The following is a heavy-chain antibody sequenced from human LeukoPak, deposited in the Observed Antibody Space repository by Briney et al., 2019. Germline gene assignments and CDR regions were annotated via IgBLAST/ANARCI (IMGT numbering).Heavy chain of an antibody. D-gene: IGHD6-19*01. CDR2: IYYSGST. CDR3: ARSSGWYSAFYI. V-gene: IGHV4-59*01. J-gene: IGHJ3*02. Sequence: KPSETLSLTCTVSGGSISSYYWSWIRQPPGKGLEWIGYIYYSGSTNYNPSLKSRVTISVDTSKNQFSLKLSSVTAADTAVYYCARSSGWYSAFYIWGQGTMVTVSS. CDR1: GGSISSYY.